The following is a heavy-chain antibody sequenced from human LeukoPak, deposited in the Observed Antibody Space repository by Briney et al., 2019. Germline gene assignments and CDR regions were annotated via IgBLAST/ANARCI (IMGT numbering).Heavy chain of an antibody. D-gene: IGHD6-19*01. J-gene: IGHJ4*02. CDR1: GFTFSSYA. CDR3: AKDNSGWYFLPFDY. Sequence: GGSLRLSCAAPGFTFSSYAMSWVRQAPGKGLEWVSAISGSGGSTYYADSVKGRFTISRDNSKNTLYLQMNSLRAEDTAVYYCAKDNSGWYFLPFDYWGQGTLVTVSS. V-gene: IGHV3-23*01. CDR2: ISGSGGST.